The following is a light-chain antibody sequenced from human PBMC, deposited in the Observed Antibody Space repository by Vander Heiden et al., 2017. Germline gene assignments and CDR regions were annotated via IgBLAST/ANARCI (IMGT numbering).Light chain of an antibody. V-gene: IGKV3-15*01. CDR1: QSVSTK. Sequence: EIVMTQSPATLSVSPGERATLSCRASQSVSTKLGWYQQKPGQAPRLLIYGASTRATGIPARFSGSGSGTEFTLTISSLQSEDFAVYYWHQYNKWPETFGQGTKVEIK. J-gene: IGKJ1*01. CDR3: HQYNKWPET. CDR2: GAS.